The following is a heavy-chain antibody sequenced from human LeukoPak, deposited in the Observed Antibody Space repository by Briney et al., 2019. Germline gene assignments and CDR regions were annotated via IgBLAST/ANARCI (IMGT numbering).Heavy chain of an antibody. Sequence: ASVKVSCKASGYTFTTHHINWVRQATGQGLEWMGYINHNSGSTGYTKRFQGRVTFTRSTSTSTVYMEMSSLTSEDTAVYYCTRNAYCTNGVCYFTGYDHWGQGTLVTVSS. D-gene: IGHD2-8*01. CDR3: TRNAYCTNGVCYFTGYDH. CDR2: INHNSGST. V-gene: IGHV1-8*03. J-gene: IGHJ4*02. CDR1: GYTFTTHH.